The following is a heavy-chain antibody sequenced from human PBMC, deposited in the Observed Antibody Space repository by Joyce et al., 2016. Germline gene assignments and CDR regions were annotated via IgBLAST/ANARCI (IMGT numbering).Heavy chain of an antibody. V-gene: IGHV4-59*12. CDR1: GVSISDSY. J-gene: IGHJ6*02. CDR3: ARDVKYPQYYGMAV. CDR2: IFKTETT. D-gene: IGHD4-11*01. Sequence: QVQLQESGPGLVTSSDTLSLTCSVSGVSISDSYWNWIRLSPGKGLEWIGSIFKTETTTYSPALKSRVTISADTSKNQFSLRLNSVTVADTGIYYCARDVKYPQYYGMAVWGQGTTVTVSS.